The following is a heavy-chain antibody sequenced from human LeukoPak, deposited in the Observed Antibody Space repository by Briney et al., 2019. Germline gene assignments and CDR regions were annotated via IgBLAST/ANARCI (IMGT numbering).Heavy chain of an antibody. D-gene: IGHD3-3*01. Sequence: PSETLSLTCTVSGGSISSYYWSWIRQPPGKGLEWIGYIYYSGSTNYNPSLKSRVTISVDTSKNQFSLKLSSVTAADTAVYYCARLWSGFNDAFDIWGQGTMVTVSS. CDR2: IYYSGST. J-gene: IGHJ3*02. V-gene: IGHV4-59*01. CDR3: ARLWSGFNDAFDI. CDR1: GGSISSYY.